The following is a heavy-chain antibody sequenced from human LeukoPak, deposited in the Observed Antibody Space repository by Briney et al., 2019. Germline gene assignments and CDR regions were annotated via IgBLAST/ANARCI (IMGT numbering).Heavy chain of an antibody. CDR2: ISSSGSTI. CDR3: ARDGAGYYGSGSYCIGY. CDR1: GFTLSNAW. D-gene: IGHD3-10*01. J-gene: IGHJ4*02. V-gene: IGHV3-11*01. Sequence: GGSLRLSCAASGFTLSNAWMSWIRQAPGKGLEWVSYISSSGSTIYYADSVKGRFTISRDNAKNSLYLQMNSLRAEDTAVYYCARDGAGYYGSGSYCIGYWGQGTLVTVSS.